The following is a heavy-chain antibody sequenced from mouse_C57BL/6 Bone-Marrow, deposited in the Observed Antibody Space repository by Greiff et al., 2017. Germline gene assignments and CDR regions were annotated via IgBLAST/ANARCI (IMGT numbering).Heavy chain of an antibody. CDR1: GFTFSSYG. CDR3: AGHETYYSNYGAY. J-gene: IGHJ3*01. CDR2: ISSGGSYT. D-gene: IGHD2-5*01. Sequence: VQLKESGGDLVKPGGSLKLSCAASGFTFSSYGMSWVRQTPDKRLEWVATISSGGSYTYYPDSVKGRFTISRDNATNTLYLQMSSLKSEDTAMYYCAGHETYYSNYGAYWGQGTLVTVSA. V-gene: IGHV5-6*01.